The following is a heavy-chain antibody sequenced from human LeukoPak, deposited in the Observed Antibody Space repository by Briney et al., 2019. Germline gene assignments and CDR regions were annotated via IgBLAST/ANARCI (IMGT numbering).Heavy chain of an antibody. CDR2: TTSDGTST. D-gene: IGHD3-16*01. J-gene: IGHJ4*02. V-gene: IGHV3-74*03. CDR3: ARGLMITFGGPWIDY. Sequence: GGSLRLSCAASGFSFSITWMHWVRHPPGQGLVWVARTTSDGTSTSYAESVKGRFTISRDNAKNTLYLQMNSLRAEDTAVYYCARGLMITFGGPWIDYWGQGTLVTVSS. CDR1: GFSFSITW.